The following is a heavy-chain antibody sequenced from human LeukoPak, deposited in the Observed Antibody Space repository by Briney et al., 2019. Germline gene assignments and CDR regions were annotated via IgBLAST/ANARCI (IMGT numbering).Heavy chain of an antibody. CDR1: GFTFDDYA. Sequence: PGGSLRLSCAASGFTFDDYAMHWVRQAPGKGLEWVSGISWNSGSIGYADSVKGRFTISRDNAKNSLYLQMNSLRAEDTALYYCAKDKDSSASGDFDYWGQGTLVTVSS. D-gene: IGHD6-13*01. V-gene: IGHV3-9*01. CDR2: ISWNSGSI. J-gene: IGHJ4*02. CDR3: AKDKDSSASGDFDY.